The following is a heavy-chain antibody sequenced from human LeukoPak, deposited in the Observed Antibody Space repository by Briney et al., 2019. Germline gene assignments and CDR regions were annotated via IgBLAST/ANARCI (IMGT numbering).Heavy chain of an antibody. J-gene: IGHJ3*02. Sequence: KPSETLSLTCTVSGGSISSGSYYWSWIRQPAGKGLEWIGRIYTSGSTNYNPSLKSRVTISVDTSKNQFSLKLSSVTAADTAVYYCARGLGYCSSTSCPTDAFDIWGQGTMVTVSS. V-gene: IGHV4-61*02. CDR1: GGSISSGSYY. CDR3: ARGLGYCSSTSCPTDAFDI. CDR2: IYTSGST. D-gene: IGHD2-2*01.